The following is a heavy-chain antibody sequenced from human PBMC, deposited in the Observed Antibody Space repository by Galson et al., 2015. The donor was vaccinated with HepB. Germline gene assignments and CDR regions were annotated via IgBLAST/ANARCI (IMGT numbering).Heavy chain of an antibody. Sequence: SLRLSCAASDFPFSRHALTWVRQAPGKGLEWVSSIDISGDKTLYADSVKGRFTISRDNSRNTLYLQMHSLSAEDTAMYFCANEIQPNDYWGQGTLVTVSS. D-gene: IGHD5-18*01. CDR1: DFPFSRHA. CDR2: IDISGDKT. CDR3: ANEIQPNDY. J-gene: IGHJ4*02. V-gene: IGHV3-23*05.